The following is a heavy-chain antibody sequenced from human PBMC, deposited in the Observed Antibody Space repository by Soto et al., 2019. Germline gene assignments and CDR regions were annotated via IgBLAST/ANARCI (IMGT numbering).Heavy chain of an antibody. D-gene: IGHD3-22*01. V-gene: IGHV1-69*01. J-gene: IGHJ4*02. CDR1: GGNFSSYA. Sequence: QVQLVQSGAEVKKPGSSVKVSCKASGGNFSSYAISWVRQAPGQGLEWMGGIIPIFGTANYAQKFQGRVTITADESTSTAYMELSSLRSEDTAVYYCARGGYYDSSGYYKYYFDYWGQGTLVTVSS. CDR3: ARGGYYDSSGYYKYYFDY. CDR2: IIPIFGTA.